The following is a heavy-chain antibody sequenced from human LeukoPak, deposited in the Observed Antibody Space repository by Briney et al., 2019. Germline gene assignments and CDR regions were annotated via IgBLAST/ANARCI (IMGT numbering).Heavy chain of an antibody. J-gene: IGHJ4*02. V-gene: IGHV1-18*01. D-gene: IGHD6-19*01. CDR3: ARALNPVHWLVTDY. CDR2: ISAYNGNT. CDR1: GYTFTSYG. Sequence: GASVKVSCKASGYTFTSYGISWVRQAPGQGLEWMGWISAYNGNTNYPQKLQGRVTMTTDTSTSTAYMELRSLRSDDTAVYYCARALNPVHWLVTDYWGQGTLVTVSS.